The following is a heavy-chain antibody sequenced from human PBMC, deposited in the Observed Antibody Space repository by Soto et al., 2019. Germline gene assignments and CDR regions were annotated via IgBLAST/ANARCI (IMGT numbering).Heavy chain of an antibody. D-gene: IGHD2-15*01. CDR1: GFTFSNFG. CDR3: AKGSEVARQELDY. CDR2: ISSDGSDK. J-gene: IGHJ4*02. Sequence: PGGSLRLSCAASGFTFSNFGMHWVRQAPGKGLEWVAVISSDGSDKYYSDSVKGRFTISRDNSKNTLCLQMNSLRVEDTAVYYCAKGSEVARQELDYWGQGTLVTVS. V-gene: IGHV3-30*18.